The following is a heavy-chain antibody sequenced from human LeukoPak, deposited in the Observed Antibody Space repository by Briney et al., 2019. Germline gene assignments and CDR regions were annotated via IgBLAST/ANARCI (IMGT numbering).Heavy chain of an antibody. CDR1: GGSISSGLYS. J-gene: IGHJ5*02. Sequence: SETLSLTCDVSGGSISSGLYSWSWIRQPLGKGLEWIGYIYHTGSTYYNPSLKSRVTISVDTSKNQFSLRLSSVTAADTAVYYCARLQYCSGTSCYWFGPWGQGTLVTVSS. V-gene: IGHV4-30-2*01. CDR2: IYHTGST. CDR3: ARLQYCSGTSCYWFGP. D-gene: IGHD2-2*01.